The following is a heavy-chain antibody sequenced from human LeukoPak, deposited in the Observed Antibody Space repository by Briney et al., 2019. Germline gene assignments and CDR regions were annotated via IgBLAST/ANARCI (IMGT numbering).Heavy chain of an antibody. D-gene: IGHD3-10*01. CDR1: GGSISSSSYY. CDR3: ARVYYYYGSGSYYTYYYYYMDV. V-gene: IGHV4-39*07. CDR2: IYYSGST. J-gene: IGHJ6*03. Sequence: SETLSLTCTVSGGSISSSSYYWGWIRQPPGKGLEWIGSIYYSGSTYYNPSLKSRVTISGDTSKIQFSLKLSSVTAADTAVYYCARVYYYYGSGSYYTYYYYYMDVWGKGTTVTVSS.